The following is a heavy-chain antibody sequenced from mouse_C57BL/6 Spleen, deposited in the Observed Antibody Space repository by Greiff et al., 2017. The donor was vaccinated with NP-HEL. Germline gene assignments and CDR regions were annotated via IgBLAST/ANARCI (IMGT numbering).Heavy chain of an antibody. V-gene: IGHV1-42*01. CDR2: INPSTGGT. J-gene: IGHJ4*01. CDR1: GYSFTGYY. Sequence: VQLQQSGPELVKPGASVKISCKASGYSFTGYYMNWVKQSPEKSLEWIGEINPSTGGTTYNQKFKAKATLTVDKSSSTAYMQLKSLTSEDSAVYYCARWDNAYAMDYWGQGTSVTVSS. D-gene: IGHD1-3*01. CDR3: ARWDNAYAMDY.